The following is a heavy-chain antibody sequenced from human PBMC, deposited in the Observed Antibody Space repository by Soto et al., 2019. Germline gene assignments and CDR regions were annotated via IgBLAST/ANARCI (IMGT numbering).Heavy chain of an antibody. CDR3: ARDRYGYDKIDY. J-gene: IGHJ4*02. CDR1: GFTFNSYS. V-gene: IGHV3-21*04. CDR2: ISSANAYI. D-gene: IGHD5-12*01. Sequence: GGSLRLSCVASGFTFNSYSMNWVRQAPGKGLEWVSSISSANAYIYYADSVKGRFTISRDNAKNSLYLQMNSLRAEDTAVYYCARDRYGYDKIDYWGQGTLVTVSS.